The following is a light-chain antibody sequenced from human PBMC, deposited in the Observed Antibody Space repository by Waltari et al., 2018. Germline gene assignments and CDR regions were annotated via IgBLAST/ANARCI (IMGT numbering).Light chain of an antibody. V-gene: IGKV1-39*01. Sequence: DIQLTQSPSSLSASVGDRVTITCRASQSITMYLNLYQQKAGKAPKLLIYAASILQSGVPSRFSGSGSGTDFTLTISNLQPEDFATYFCQQTYSSPRFGPGTKVDFK. CDR1: QSITMY. J-gene: IGKJ3*01. CDR3: QQTYSSPR. CDR2: AAS.